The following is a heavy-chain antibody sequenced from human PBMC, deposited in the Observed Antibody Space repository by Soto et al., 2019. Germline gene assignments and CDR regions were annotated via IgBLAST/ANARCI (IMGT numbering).Heavy chain of an antibody. CDR1: GGTFSSYT. CDR2: IIPILGIA. V-gene: IGHV1-69*08. Sequence: QVQLVQSGAEVKKPGSSVKVSCKASGGTFSSYTISWVRQAPGQGLEWMGRIIPILGIANYAQKFQGGVTITAEKSTRKADMELSSLRCEDTAVYYCARENAVGATPFFYYYYGMDVWGQGTTVTVSS. CDR3: ARENAVGATPFFYYYYGMDV. D-gene: IGHD1-26*01. J-gene: IGHJ6*02.